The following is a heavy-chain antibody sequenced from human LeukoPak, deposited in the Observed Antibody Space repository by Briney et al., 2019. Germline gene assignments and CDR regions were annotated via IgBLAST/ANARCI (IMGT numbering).Heavy chain of an antibody. CDR2: IKQDGSEK. Sequence: GGSLRLSCAASGFTFSSYWMSWVRQAPGKGLEWVANIKQDGSEKYYVDSVKGRFTISRDNAKNSLYLQVNSLRAEDTAVYYCARERGYPVGATLDYWGQGTLVTVSS. J-gene: IGHJ4*02. V-gene: IGHV3-7*01. D-gene: IGHD1-26*01. CDR1: GFTFSSYW. CDR3: ARERGYPVGATLDY.